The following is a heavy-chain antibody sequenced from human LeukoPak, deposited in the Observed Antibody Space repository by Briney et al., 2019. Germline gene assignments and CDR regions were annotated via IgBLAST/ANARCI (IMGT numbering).Heavy chain of an antibody. Sequence: GRSLRLSCAASGFTFSSYAMHWVRQAPGKGLEWVAVISSDGTNKYYAASVKGRFTISRDNSKNTLYLQMNSLRPEDTAVYYCPRDSQWLVSSGYYYYYMDVWGKGTTVTVSS. CDR2: ISSDGTNK. CDR3: PRDSQWLVSSGYYYYYMDV. J-gene: IGHJ6*03. D-gene: IGHD6-19*01. V-gene: IGHV3-30*04. CDR1: GFTFSSYA.